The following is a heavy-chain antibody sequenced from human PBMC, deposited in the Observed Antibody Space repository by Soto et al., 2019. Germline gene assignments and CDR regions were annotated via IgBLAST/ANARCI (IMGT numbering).Heavy chain of an antibody. J-gene: IGHJ6*02. CDR2: IIPIFGTA. V-gene: IGHV1-69*12. CDR1: GGTFSSYA. Sequence: QVQLVQSGAEVKKPGSSVKVSCKASGGTFSSYAISWVRQAPGQGLEWMGGIIPIFGTANYAQKFQGRVTITADESTGTAYMELGSLRSEDTALYYCARDREDSSGYYPLYYYGMDVWGQGTTVTVSS. D-gene: IGHD3-22*01. CDR3: ARDREDSSGYYPLYYYGMDV.